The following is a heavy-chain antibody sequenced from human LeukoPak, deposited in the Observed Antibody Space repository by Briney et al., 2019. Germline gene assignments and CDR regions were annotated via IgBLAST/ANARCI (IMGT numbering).Heavy chain of an antibody. D-gene: IGHD4-17*01. Sequence: SCKASGGTFSSYAMSWVRQAPGKGLEWVSAISGSGGSTYYADSVKGRFTISRDNSKNTLYLQMNSLRAEDTAVYYCARALDYGDYGWYFDLWGRGTLVTVSS. CDR2: ISGSGGST. CDR3: ARALDYGDYGWYFDL. CDR1: GGTFSSYA. J-gene: IGHJ2*01. V-gene: IGHV3-23*01.